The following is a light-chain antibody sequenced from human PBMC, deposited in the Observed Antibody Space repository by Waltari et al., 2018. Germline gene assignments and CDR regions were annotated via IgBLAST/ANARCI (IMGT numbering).Light chain of an antibody. CDR2: GAS. CDR1: QGISSN. V-gene: IGKV1-9*01. Sequence: IQLTQSLSSLSASVGHRVTITCRASQGISSNLAWYQQKSGKAPKLLIYGASTLQSGVPSRFSGSGSGTDFTLTISSLQPEDFATYYCQQLNLYPFTFGPGTKVDIK. CDR3: QQLNLYPFT. J-gene: IGKJ3*01.